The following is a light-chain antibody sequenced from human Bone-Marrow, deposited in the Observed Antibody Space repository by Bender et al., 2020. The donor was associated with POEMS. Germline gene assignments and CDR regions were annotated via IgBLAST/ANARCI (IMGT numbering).Light chain of an antibody. J-gene: IGLJ3*02. Sequence: QSALTQPPSASGSPGQSVTISCTGSNNDVGGYNYVSWYQQHPGKAPKLILYDVSERPSGVPDRFSGSKSGNTASLTISGLQAEDEAHYYCCSYAGTYTFAVFGGGTKLTVL. CDR1: NNDVGGYNY. CDR3: CSYAGTYTFAV. CDR2: DVS. V-gene: IGLV2-11*01.